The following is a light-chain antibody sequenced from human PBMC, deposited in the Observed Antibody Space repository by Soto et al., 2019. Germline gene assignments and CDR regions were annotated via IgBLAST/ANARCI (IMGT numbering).Light chain of an antibody. CDR3: QSYESSLSGWI. J-gene: IGLJ2*01. Sequence: QAVVTQPPSMSGAPGQGVTISWTGSSSNIGAGYDVHWYQQVPGTAPKLLIYGNTNRPSGVPDRFSASKSGTSASLAISGLQAEDEADYYCQSYESSLSGWIFGGGTKLTVL. CDR2: GNT. CDR1: SSNIGAGYD. V-gene: IGLV1-40*01.